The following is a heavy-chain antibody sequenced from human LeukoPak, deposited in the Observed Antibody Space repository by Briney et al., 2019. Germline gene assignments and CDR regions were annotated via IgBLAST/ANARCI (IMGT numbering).Heavy chain of an antibody. CDR2: ISAYNGNT. J-gene: IGHJ6*03. V-gene: IGHV1-18*01. CDR3: ARDPNDFGDYGYYYYYMDV. CDR1: NYNFNSYG. D-gene: IGHD4-17*01. Sequence: ASVKVSCKASNYNFNSYGISWVRQAPGQGLEWMGWISAYNGNTNYAQKLQGRVTMTTDTSTSTAYMELRSLRSDDTAVYYCARDPNDFGDYGYYYYYMDVWGKGTTVTVSS.